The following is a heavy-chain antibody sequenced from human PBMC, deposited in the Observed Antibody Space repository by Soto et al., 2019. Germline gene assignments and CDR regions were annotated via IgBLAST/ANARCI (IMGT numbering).Heavy chain of an antibody. D-gene: IGHD3-22*01. V-gene: IGHV3-30-3*01. J-gene: IGHJ6*02. CDR2: ISYDGSNK. Sequence: GGSLRLSCAASGFTFSSYAIHWVRQAPGKGLEWVAVISYDGSNKYYADSVKGRFTISRDNSKNTLYLQMNSLRAEDTAVYYCARDSTMIVVVSCMDVWGQGTTVTVSS. CDR3: ARDSTMIVVVSCMDV. CDR1: GFTFSSYA.